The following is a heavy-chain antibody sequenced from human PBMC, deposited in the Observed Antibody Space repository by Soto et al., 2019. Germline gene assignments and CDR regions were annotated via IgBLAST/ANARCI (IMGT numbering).Heavy chain of an antibody. CDR1: GYTITSNG. V-gene: IGHV1-2*04. D-gene: IGHD2-8*01. Sequence: VKVCCKASGYTITSNGISSVRQPPAQELEWLGRINPKSGGTSTAQKSQGWVTMTRDRSISTVYMQLTRLRSDDTAVYFCAMVHSTHSSNGVRSSLYNRYLFVWG. CDR2: INPKSGGT. CDR3: AMVHSTHSSNGVRSSLYNRYLFV. J-gene: IGHJ6*01.